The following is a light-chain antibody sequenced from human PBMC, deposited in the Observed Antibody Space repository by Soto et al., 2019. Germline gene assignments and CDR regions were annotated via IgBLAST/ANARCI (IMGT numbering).Light chain of an antibody. CDR2: AAS. J-gene: IGKJ3*01. V-gene: IGKV1-27*01. CDR3: QKYHSAPFT. CDR1: QAISNS. Sequence: DIQMTQSPSSLSASVGDRVTITCRASQAISNSLAWYQQKPGQVPKVLIYAASTLPSGVPSRFSGSGSGTDFTLTITILQTEDVATYFCQKYHSAPFTFGPGTKLDIK.